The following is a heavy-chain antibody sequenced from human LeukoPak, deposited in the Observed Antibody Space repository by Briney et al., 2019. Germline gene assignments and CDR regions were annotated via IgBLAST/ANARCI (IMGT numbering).Heavy chain of an antibody. CDR2: IYYSGST. CDR3: ARVSSGSRRDGYNVVDY. Sequence: PSETLSLTCTVPGGSISSYYWTWLRQPPGKGLEWLGYIYYSGSTSYNPSLMSRVTFSEDTSRNQFSLRLTSVTTADTAVYYCARVSSGSRRDGYNVVDYWGQGTLVTVSS. J-gene: IGHJ4*02. CDR1: GGSISSYY. V-gene: IGHV4-59*01. D-gene: IGHD5-24*01.